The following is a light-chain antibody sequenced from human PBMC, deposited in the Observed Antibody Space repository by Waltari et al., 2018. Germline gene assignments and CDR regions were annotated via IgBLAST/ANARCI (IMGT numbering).Light chain of an antibody. CDR2: GAS. J-gene: IGKJ4*01. CDR3: QHYNNRPLT. CDR1: QSVSSN. Sequence: EIVLTQSPATLSLSPGERATLFCRASQSVSSNLAWYQQKPGRGPRLLIYGASIRATGIPARFTGSGSGTEFTLTISRLQSEDFAVYFCQHYNNRPLTFGGGTKVEI. V-gene: IGKV3-15*01.